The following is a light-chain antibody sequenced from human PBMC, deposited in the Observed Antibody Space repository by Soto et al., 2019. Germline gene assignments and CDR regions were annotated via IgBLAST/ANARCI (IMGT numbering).Light chain of an antibody. CDR3: QQYNNWLRT. V-gene: IGKV3-15*01. CDR2: GPS. CDR1: QSVSGN. Sequence: EIVMTQSPGTLSVSPGERATLSCRASQSVSGNLAWYQQKPGQTPRLLIYGPSTRATGIPARFSGSGSGTEFTLTISSLQSEDFAVYYCQQYNNWLRTFGQGTKVEVK. J-gene: IGKJ1*01.